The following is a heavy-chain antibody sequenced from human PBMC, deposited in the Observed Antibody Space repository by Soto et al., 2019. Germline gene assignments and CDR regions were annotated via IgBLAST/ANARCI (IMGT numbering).Heavy chain of an antibody. CDR2: IYSSGSA. D-gene: IGHD1-1*01. Sequence: VRLQESGPGLVKPSETLSLTCSVSGDSINNYYWIWIGQPAGKGLEWIGRIYSSGSANYNPSLKTRGTMSVDTSKNQVFLSVTTVTAADTAVYFCARGGTRSADLPTYWGQGIQVIVSS. J-gene: IGHJ4*02. CDR3: ARGGTRSADLPTY. CDR1: GDSINNYY. V-gene: IGHV4-4*07.